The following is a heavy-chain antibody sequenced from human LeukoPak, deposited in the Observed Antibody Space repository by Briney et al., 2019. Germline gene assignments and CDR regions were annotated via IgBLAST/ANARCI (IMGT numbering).Heavy chain of an antibody. J-gene: IGHJ4*02. CDR1: GYTLTELS. V-gene: IGHV1-24*01. D-gene: IGHD5-24*01. CDR2: FDPEDGET. CDR3: ATPDPKSILRPFDY. Sequence: ASVKVSCKVSGYTLTELSTHWVRQAPGKGLEWMGGFDPEDGETIYAQKFQGRVTMTEDTSTDTAYMELSSLRSEDTAVYYCATPDPKSILRPFDYWGQGTLVTVSS.